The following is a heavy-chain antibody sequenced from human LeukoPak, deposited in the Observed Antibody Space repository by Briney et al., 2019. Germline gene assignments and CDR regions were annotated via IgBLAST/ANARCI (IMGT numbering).Heavy chain of an antibody. CDR2: IYHSGST. Sequence: KASETLSLTCTVSGGSISSGGYYWSWIRQPPGKGLEWIGYIYHSGSTYYNPSLKSRVTISVDRSKNQFSLKLSSVTAADTAVYYCARKGLAAAGSYWYFDLWGRGTLVTVSS. V-gene: IGHV4-30-2*01. CDR1: GGSISSGGYY. CDR3: ARKGLAAAGSYWYFDL. D-gene: IGHD6-13*01. J-gene: IGHJ2*01.